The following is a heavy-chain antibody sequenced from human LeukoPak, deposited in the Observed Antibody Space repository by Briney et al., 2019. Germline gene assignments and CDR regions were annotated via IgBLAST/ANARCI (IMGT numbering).Heavy chain of an antibody. V-gene: IGHV4-39*01. CDR3: ARQDLDIVASHFDY. CDR2: IYYSGST. Sequence: SASLSLIWTVCGGWKRSSCCYWGWIRQHPGKGLEWIGSIYYSGSTYYNPSLKSRVTISVDTSKNQFSLKLSSVTAADTAVYYCARQDLDIVASHFDYWGQGTLVTVSS. J-gene: IGHJ4*02. D-gene: IGHD5-12*01. CDR1: GGWKRSSCCY.